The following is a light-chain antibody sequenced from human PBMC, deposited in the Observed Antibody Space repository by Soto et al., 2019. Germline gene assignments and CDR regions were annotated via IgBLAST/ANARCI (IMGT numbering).Light chain of an antibody. CDR2: DVS. CDR1: SSDVGGYNY. J-gene: IGLJ2*01. Sequence: QSALTQPASVSGSPGQSITISCTGTSSDVGGYNYVSWYQQHPGKAPKLMIYDVSNRPSGVSNRFSGSKSGNTASLTISGRRAEDEADYYGSLFTSSSTVVFGGGTKLPVL. V-gene: IGLV2-14*01. CDR3: SLFTSSSTVV.